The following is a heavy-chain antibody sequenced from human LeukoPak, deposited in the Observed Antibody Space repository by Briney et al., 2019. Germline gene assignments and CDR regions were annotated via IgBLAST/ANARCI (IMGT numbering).Heavy chain of an antibody. CDR3: ATKQWLNS. V-gene: IGHV3-21*01. J-gene: IGHJ4*02. D-gene: IGHD6-19*01. Sequence: GGSLRLSCAASGFTFSPYSMTWVRQAPGKGLEWVSSISSGGDDIYYSDFVKGRFTISRDSAKNSLFLQMSNLRADDTAVYYCATKQWLNSWGQGTRVIVSS. CDR1: GFTFSPYS. CDR2: ISSGGDDI.